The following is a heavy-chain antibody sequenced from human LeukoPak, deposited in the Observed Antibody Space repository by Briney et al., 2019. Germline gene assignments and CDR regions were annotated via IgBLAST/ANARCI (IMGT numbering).Heavy chain of an antibody. CDR3: ARANPYDSSGYPLDY. V-gene: IGHV4-59*01. J-gene: IGHJ4*02. CDR1: GGSITDYC. CDR2: IYHSGST. D-gene: IGHD3-22*01. Sequence: SETLSLTCIVSGGSITDYCWTWIRQPPGKGLEWIGYIYHSGSTNYNPSLKSRVTISVDTSKNQFSLKLSSVTAADTAVYFCARANPYDSSGYPLDYWGQGTLVTVSS.